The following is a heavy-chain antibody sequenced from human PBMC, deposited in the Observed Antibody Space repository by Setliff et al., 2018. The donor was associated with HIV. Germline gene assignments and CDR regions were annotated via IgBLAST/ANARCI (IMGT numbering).Heavy chain of an antibody. J-gene: IGHJ4*02. CDR1: GFTFSSYS. CDR3: ARLTTTYYYDSSAYYHPV. CDR2: TSSSGATI. V-gene: IGHV3-48*04. Sequence: GGSLRLSCAASGFTFSSYSMNWVRQAPGKGLDWVSYTSSSGATIHYADSVKGRFTIYRDNTKNSLYLQMNILRTEDTAVYYCARLTTTYYYDSSAYYHPVWGQGTLVTVSS. D-gene: IGHD3-22*01.